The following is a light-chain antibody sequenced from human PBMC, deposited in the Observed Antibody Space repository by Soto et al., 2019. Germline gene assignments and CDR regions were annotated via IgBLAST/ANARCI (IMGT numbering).Light chain of an antibody. J-gene: IGLJ2*01. CDR1: SSNIGAGYD. CDR2: GNS. CDR3: QSYDSSLGGSV. V-gene: IGLV1-40*01. Sequence: QSVLTQPPSVSGAPGQRVTISCTGSSSNIGAGYDVHWYQQLPGTAPKLLIYGNSNRPSGVPDRFSGSKSGTSASLAITGFQAEDEADYYCQSYDSSLGGSVFGGGTKLTVL.